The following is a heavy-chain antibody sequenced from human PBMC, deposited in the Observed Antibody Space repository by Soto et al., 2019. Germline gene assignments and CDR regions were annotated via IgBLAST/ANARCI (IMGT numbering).Heavy chain of an antibody. CDR3: ARDFHYYDSSGYSYGMDV. D-gene: IGHD3-22*01. V-gene: IGHV3-23*01. J-gene: IGHJ6*02. CDR1: GFTFSTYA. Sequence: EVQLLESGGGLVQPGGSLRLSCAASGFTFSTYAMTWVRQAPGKGLDWVSVISGSNNNTWYADSVKGRFTISRDNSKNTLYLQMNSLRAEDTAVYYCARDFHYYDSSGYSYGMDVWGQGTTVTVSS. CDR2: ISGSNNNT.